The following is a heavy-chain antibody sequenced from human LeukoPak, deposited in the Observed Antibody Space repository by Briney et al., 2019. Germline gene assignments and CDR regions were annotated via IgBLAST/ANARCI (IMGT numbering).Heavy chain of an antibody. V-gene: IGHV3-9*03. D-gene: IGHD4-23*01. Sequence: PGGSLRLSCAASGFTFDDYAMHWVRHAPGKGLEWVSGISWNSGSIGYADSVKGRFTISRDNAKNSLYLQMNSLRAEDMALYYCAKDGSSSYGGTTGFDYWGQGTLVTVSS. CDR1: GFTFDDYA. J-gene: IGHJ4*02. CDR3: AKDGSSSYGGTTGFDY. CDR2: ISWNSGSI.